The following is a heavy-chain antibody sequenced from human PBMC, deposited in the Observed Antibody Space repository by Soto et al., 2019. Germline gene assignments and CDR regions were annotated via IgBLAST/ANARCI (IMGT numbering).Heavy chain of an antibody. CDR2: VIPIFGTA. V-gene: IGHV1-69*13. D-gene: IGHD3-10*01. CDR3: ARVGLVGYYGSGILSLFDP. CDR1: GGTFSSYA. J-gene: IGHJ5*02. Sequence: GASVKVSCKDSGGTFSSYAMRWVRQAPGQGLEWMGGVIPIFGTANYAQKFQGRVTITADESTSTAYMELSSLRSEDTAVYYCARVGLVGYYGSGILSLFDPWGQGTLVTVSS.